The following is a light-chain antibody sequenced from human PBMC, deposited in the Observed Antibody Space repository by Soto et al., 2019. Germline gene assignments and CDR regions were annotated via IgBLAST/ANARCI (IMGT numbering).Light chain of an antibody. J-gene: IGKJ2*01. V-gene: IGKV1-5*01. Sequence: DIQMHQSPSTLSASVGDRVSITCRASQSISSWLAWYQQKPGKAPKLMISDASSFESGVPSRFSGSGSWTEFTLTISSLQPDDFATYYGQQYNSYSHSFGQGTKLEIK. CDR2: DAS. CDR1: QSISSW. CDR3: QQYNSYSHS.